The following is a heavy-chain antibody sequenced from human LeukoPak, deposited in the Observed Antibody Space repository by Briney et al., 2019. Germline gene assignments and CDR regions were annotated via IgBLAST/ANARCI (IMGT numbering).Heavy chain of an antibody. J-gene: IGHJ3*02. V-gene: IGHV4-31*03. CDR2: IYYSGST. CDR3: ARSMVRGGYAFDI. CDR1: GGSISSGGYY. Sequence: PSQTLSLTCTVSGGSISSGGYYWSWIRQHPGKGLEWIGYIYYSGSTYYTPSLKSRVTISVDTSKNQFSLKLSSVTAADTAVYYCARSMVRGGYAFDIWGQGTMVTVSS. D-gene: IGHD3-10*01.